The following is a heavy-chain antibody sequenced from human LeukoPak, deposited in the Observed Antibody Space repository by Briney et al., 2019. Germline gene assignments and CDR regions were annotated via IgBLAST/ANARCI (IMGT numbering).Heavy chain of an antibody. Sequence: GGSLRLSCAASGFTLSGSAMHWVRQAPGKGLEWVGQIESGAKSYVTAYAASVKGRFTISRDNAKNSLYLQMNSLRAEDTAVYYCARDRYYDFWSRHDAFDIWGQGTMVTVSS. J-gene: IGHJ3*02. D-gene: IGHD3-3*01. CDR3: ARDRYYDFWSRHDAFDI. CDR2: IESGAKSYVT. V-gene: IGHV3-73*01. CDR1: GFTLSGSA.